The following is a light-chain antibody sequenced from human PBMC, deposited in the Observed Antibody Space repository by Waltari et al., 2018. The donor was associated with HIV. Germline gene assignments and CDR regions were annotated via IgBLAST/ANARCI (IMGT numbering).Light chain of an antibody. V-gene: IGLV10-54*01. CDR1: RNTVGHKA. CDR3: SAWDVSLSAWV. CDR2: RNN. Sequence: AGLTQPPSLSGALRPNTTVPCTGSRNTVGHKATLWLKHRQGHPPRVLFYRNNVRPSGIPLRFSTSTSGNTASLTITGLQSDDEADYYCSAWDVSLSAWVFGGGTQLTVL. J-gene: IGLJ3*02.